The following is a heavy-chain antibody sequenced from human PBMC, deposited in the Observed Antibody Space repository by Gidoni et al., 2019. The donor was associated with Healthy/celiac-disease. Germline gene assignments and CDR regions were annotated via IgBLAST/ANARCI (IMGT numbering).Heavy chain of an antibody. CDR3: AKGPRAVTYFDY. J-gene: IGHJ4*02. D-gene: IGHD6-19*01. CDR1: GFPFSSYA. Sequence: EVQLLESGGGLVQPGGSLRLSCAASGFPFSSYAMSWVRQAPGKGLEWVSAISGSGGSTYYADSVKGRFTISRDNSKNTLYLQMNSLRAEDTAVYYCAKGPRAVTYFDYWGQGTLVTVSS. CDR2: ISGSGGST. V-gene: IGHV3-23*01.